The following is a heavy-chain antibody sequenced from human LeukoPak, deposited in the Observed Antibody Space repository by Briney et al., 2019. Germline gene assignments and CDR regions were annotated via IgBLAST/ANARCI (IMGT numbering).Heavy chain of an antibody. V-gene: IGHV3-73*01. D-gene: IGHD2-15*01. Sequence: GGSLKLSCAASGFTFSGSAIHWVRQSSGKGLEWVGHIDKKDNFYATTSAASVTGRFTISRDDSKNTAYLQMNSLKTEDTALYYCTRDIGTYNWLDPWGQGTLVTVSS. CDR2: IDKKDNFYAT. J-gene: IGHJ5*02. CDR1: GFTFSGSA. CDR3: TRDIGTYNWLDP.